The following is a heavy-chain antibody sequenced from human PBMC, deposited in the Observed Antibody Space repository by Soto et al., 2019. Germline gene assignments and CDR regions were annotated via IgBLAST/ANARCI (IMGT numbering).Heavy chain of an antibody. D-gene: IGHD3-9*01. J-gene: IGHJ5*02. CDR3: ARVTSYDILTGYPPWYWFDP. CDR2: IYYSGST. CDR1: GGSISSYY. Sequence: SETLSLTCTVSGGSISSYYWSWIRQPPGKGLEWIGYIYYSGSTNYNPSLKSRVTISVDTSKNQFSLKLSSVTAADTAVYYCARVTSYDILTGYPPWYWFDPWGQGTLVTVSS. V-gene: IGHV4-59*01.